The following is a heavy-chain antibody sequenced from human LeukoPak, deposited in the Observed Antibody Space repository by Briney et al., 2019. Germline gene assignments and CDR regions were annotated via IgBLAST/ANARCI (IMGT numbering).Heavy chain of an antibody. J-gene: IGHJ1*01. CDR3: AKEHSSGWYGYFQR. CDR2: MKQDGSEK. V-gene: IGHV3-7*03. CDR1: GFTFSSYW. Sequence: GGSLRLSCVVSGFTFSSYWMSWVRQAPGQGLEWVANMKQDGSEKYYVDSVKGRFTISRDNAKNSLYLQMNSLRAEDTALYYCAKEHSSGWYGYFQRWGQGTLVTVSS. D-gene: IGHD6-19*01.